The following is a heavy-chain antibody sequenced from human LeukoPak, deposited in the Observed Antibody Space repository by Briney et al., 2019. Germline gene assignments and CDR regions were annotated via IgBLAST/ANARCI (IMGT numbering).Heavy chain of an antibody. D-gene: IGHD4-23*01. CDR3: AGDYEGNLAFDI. J-gene: IGHJ3*02. CDR2: ISSSSTYI. CDR1: GFSFSNCS. V-gene: IGHV3-21*01. Sequence: KPGGSLRLSCAASGFSFSNCSMNWVRQAPGKGLEWVSYISSSSTYIYYADSLEGRFTISRDNVRNSLYLQMNNLRAEDTAVYYCAGDYEGNLAFDIWGQGTMVTVSS.